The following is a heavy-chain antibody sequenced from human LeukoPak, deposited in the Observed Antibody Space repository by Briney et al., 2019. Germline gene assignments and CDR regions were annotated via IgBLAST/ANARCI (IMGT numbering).Heavy chain of an antibody. CDR1: GFTFSSYW. J-gene: IGHJ6*02. V-gene: IGHV3-7*01. CDR3: ARYCGGDCYGMDV. CDR2: IKQDGSEK. Sequence: GGSLRLSCAASGFTFSSYWMSWVRQAPGKGLEWVANIKQDGSEKYYVDSVKGRFTISRDNAKNLLYLQMNSLRAEDTAVYYCARYCGGDCYGMDVWGQGTTVTVSS. D-gene: IGHD2-21*01.